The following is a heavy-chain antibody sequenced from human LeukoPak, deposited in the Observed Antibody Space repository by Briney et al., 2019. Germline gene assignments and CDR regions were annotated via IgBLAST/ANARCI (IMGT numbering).Heavy chain of an antibody. CDR2: IKPDGNEI. D-gene: IGHD1-26*01. Sequence: GGSLRLSCAASGFTFSSYWMGWLRQAPGKGLEWVANIKPDGNEIYYVDSVKGRFTISRDNAKNSVYLQMNNLRAEDTALYFCGRVMSWGWFDPWGQGTLVTVSS. CDR1: GFTFSSYW. J-gene: IGHJ5*02. V-gene: IGHV3-7*01. CDR3: GRVMSWGWFDP.